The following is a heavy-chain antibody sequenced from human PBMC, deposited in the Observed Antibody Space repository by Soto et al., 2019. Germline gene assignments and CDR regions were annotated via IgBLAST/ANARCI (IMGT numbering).Heavy chain of an antibody. CDR1: GGSISGSNYY. D-gene: IGHD6-13*01. J-gene: IGHJ4*02. CDR3: ARPGRIATRLGFDF. Sequence: QLQLQESGPGLVKPSETLSLTCTVSGGSISGSNYYWGWIRQPPGKGLEWIGSIYYSGNTYYNPSLKSRVTISVDTSKNQFSLKLSSVTAADTAVYYCARPGRIATRLGFDFWGQGTLVTVSS. CDR2: IYYSGNT. V-gene: IGHV4-39*01.